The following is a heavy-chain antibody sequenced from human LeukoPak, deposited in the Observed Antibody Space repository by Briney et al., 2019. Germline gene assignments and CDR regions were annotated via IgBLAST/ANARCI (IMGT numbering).Heavy chain of an antibody. Sequence: SETLSLTCTVSGGSISSTSYYWGWIRQPPGKGLEWIGSIYYSGSTYYNPSLKSRVTISVDTSKNQFSLKLSSVTAADTAVYYCARGSLGVYGDYEQSPWFDPWGQGTLVTVSS. V-gene: IGHV4-39*01. CDR1: GGSISSTSYY. D-gene: IGHD4-17*01. CDR3: ARGSLGVYGDYEQSPWFDP. J-gene: IGHJ5*02. CDR2: IYYSGST.